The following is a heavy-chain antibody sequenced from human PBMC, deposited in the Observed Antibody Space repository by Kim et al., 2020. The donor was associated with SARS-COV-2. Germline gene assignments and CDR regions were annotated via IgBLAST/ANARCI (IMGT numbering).Heavy chain of an antibody. CDR3: AVSQRRDGQPWGAFDI. Sequence: ASVKVSCKASGYTFTGYYMHWVRQAPGQGLEWMGWINPNSGGTNYAQKFQGRVTMTSDTSISTAYMELSRLRSDDTAVYYCAVSQRRDGQPWGAFDIWGQGTMVTVSS. CDR2: INPNSGGT. D-gene: IGHD3-16*01. J-gene: IGHJ3*02. V-gene: IGHV1-2*02. CDR1: GYTFTGYY.